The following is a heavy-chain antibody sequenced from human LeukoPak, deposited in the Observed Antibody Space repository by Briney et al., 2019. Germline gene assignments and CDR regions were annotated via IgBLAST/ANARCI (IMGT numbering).Heavy chain of an antibody. CDR1: GGTFSSYA. CDR3: ARVYYDSSGYYYIFDY. Sequence: SVKVSCKASGGTFSSYAISWVRQAPGPGLEWMGGIIPIFGTANYAQKFQGRVTITTDESTSTAYMELSSLRSEDTAVYYCARVYYDSSGYYYIFDYWGQGTLVTVSS. V-gene: IGHV1-69*05. J-gene: IGHJ4*02. D-gene: IGHD3-22*01. CDR2: IIPIFGTA.